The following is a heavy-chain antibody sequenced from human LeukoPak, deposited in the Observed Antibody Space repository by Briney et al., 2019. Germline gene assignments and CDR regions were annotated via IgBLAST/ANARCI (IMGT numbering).Heavy chain of an antibody. CDR2: IYQSGST. J-gene: IGHJ2*01. Sequence: SETLSLTCAVSGGSISSGGYSWSWIRQPPGKGLEWIGYIYQSGSTYYNPSLKSRVTISVDRSKNQFSLKLSSVTAADTAVYYCARVEPYCSSTSCALGYFDLWGRGTLVTVSS. CDR3: ARVEPYCSSTSCALGYFDL. V-gene: IGHV4-30-2*01. D-gene: IGHD2-2*01. CDR1: GGSISSGGYS.